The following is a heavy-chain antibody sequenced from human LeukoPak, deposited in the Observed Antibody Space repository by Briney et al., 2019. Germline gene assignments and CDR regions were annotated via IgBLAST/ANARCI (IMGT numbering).Heavy chain of an antibody. J-gene: IGHJ6*03. V-gene: IGHV4-59*01. Sequence: PSETLSLTCTVSGGSISSYYWSWIRQPPGKGLEWIGYIYYSGSTNYNPSLKSRVTISVDTSKNQFSLKLSSVTAADTAVYYCARGNYDIFFGYGYYYMDVWGKGTTVTISS. CDR2: IYYSGST. CDR3: ARGNYDIFFGYGYYYMDV. CDR1: GGSISSYY. D-gene: IGHD3-9*01.